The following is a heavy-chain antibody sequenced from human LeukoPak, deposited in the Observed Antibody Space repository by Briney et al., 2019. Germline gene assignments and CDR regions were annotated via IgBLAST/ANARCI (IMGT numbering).Heavy chain of an antibody. CDR3: ARRGHSSGWYDY. D-gene: IGHD6-19*01. V-gene: IGHV4-59*08. Sequence: SETLSLTCTVSGGSISSYYWSWIRQPPGKGLEWVGYIYYSGSTNYNPSLKSRVTISVAPSKNQFSLKLSSVTAADTAVYYCARRGHSSGWYDYWGQGTLATVSS. CDR1: GGSISSYY. CDR2: IYYSGST. J-gene: IGHJ4*02.